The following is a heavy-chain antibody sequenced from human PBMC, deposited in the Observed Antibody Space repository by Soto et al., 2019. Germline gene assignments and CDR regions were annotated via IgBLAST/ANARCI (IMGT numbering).Heavy chain of an antibody. J-gene: IGHJ4*02. CDR1: GFTFSSYG. V-gene: IGHV3-30*18. CDR2: ISYDGSNK. CDR3: AKASVVGATIRGNYFDY. Sequence: GGSLRLSCAASGFTFSSYGMHWVRQAPGKGLEWVAVISYDGSNKYYADSVKGRFTISRDNSKNTLYLQMNSLRAEDTAVYYCAKASVVGATIRGNYFDYWGQGTLVTVSS. D-gene: IGHD1-26*01.